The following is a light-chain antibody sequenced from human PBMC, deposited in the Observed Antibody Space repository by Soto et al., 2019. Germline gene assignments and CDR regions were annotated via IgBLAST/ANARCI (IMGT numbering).Light chain of an antibody. CDR3: QQRSNWPAFT. CDR2: DAS. J-gene: IGKJ3*01. CDR1: QSVSSY. Sequence: EIVLTQSPATLSLSPGERATLSCRASQSVSSYLAWYQQKPGQAPRLLIYDASNRATGIPARFSGSGSGTDFTFTISSLEPEDFAVYYCQQRSNWPAFTFGPGTKVDIK. V-gene: IGKV3-11*01.